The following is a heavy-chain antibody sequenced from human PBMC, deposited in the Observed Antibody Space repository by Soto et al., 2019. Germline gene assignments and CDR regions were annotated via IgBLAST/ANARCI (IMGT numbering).Heavy chain of an antibody. CDR3: ARDIQDCSGGSCGYYFDY. CDR2: ISTSSGDT. Sequence: QVHLVQSGAEVKKPGASVKVSCKASGYTFNRYAIHWVRQAPGQSLEGMGWISTSSGDTKYSEKIQGRATITRDTSASTAYLELGSLSSEDTAVYYCARDIQDCSGGSCGYYFDYWGQGTLVNVSA. D-gene: IGHD2-15*01. CDR1: GYTFNRYA. J-gene: IGHJ4*02. V-gene: IGHV1-3*04.